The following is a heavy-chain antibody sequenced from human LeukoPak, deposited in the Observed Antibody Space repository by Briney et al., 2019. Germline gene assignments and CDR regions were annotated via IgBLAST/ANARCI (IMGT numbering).Heavy chain of an antibody. CDR1: GGSISSSSYY. D-gene: IGHD2-15*01. Sequence: PSETLSLTCTVFGGSISSSSYYWGWIRQPPGKGLEWIGSIYYSGNTYYNPSLKSRVTISVDTSKNQFSLKLSSVTAADTAVYYCARTVGGSSFDYWGQGTLVTVSS. J-gene: IGHJ4*02. V-gene: IGHV4-39*01. CDR3: ARTVGGSSFDY. CDR2: IYYSGNT.